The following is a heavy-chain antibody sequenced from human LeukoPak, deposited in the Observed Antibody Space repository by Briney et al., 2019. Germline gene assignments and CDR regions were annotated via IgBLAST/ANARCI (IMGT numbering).Heavy chain of an antibody. D-gene: IGHD3-10*02. J-gene: IGHJ6*04. CDR3: AELGITMIGGV. CDR2: ISSSDSTI. Sequence: GGSLRLSCSASGFTFSSYEMNWVRQAPGKGLEWVSYISSSDSTIYYADSVKGRFTISRDNAKNSLYLQMNSLRAEDTAVYYCAELGITMIGGVWGKGTTVTISS. CDR1: GFTFSSYE. V-gene: IGHV3-48*03.